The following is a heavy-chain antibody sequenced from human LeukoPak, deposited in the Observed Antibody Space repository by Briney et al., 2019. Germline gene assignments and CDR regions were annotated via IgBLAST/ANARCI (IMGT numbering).Heavy chain of an antibody. J-gene: IGHJ4*02. CDR2: ISPYNGNT. CDR1: GYTFPNYG. D-gene: IGHD3-10*01. Sequence: GASVTVSYKPSGYTFPNYGISWVRPAPGQGLEWMGWISPYNGNTNYAQKLQGRVTMTTDPSTSTAYMELRSLRSDDTAVYYCAREMDLDGYYGSGSYYMRYWGQGTLVTVSS. V-gene: IGHV1-18*01. CDR3: AREMDLDGYYGSGSYYMRY.